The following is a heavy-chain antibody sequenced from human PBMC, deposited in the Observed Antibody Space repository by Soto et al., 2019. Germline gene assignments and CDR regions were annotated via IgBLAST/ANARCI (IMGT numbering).Heavy chain of an antibody. CDR3: ARGSPEGLGEYNYYYYMDV. CDR2: MNPNSGNT. Sequence: ASVKVSCQASGYTFTSYDINWVRQATGQGLEWMGWMNPNSGNTGHAQKFQGRVTMTRNTSISTAYMGLSSLRSEDTAVYYCARGSPEGLGEYNYYYYMDVWGKGTTVTVSS. CDR1: GYTFTSYD. V-gene: IGHV1-8*01. J-gene: IGHJ6*03. D-gene: IGHD3-16*01.